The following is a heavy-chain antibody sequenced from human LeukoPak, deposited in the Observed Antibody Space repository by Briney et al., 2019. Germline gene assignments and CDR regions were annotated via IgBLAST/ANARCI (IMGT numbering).Heavy chain of an antibody. CDR1: GFTFSSYV. Sequence: GGSLRLSCAASGFTFSSYVMNWVRQAPGKGLEWVSSISSGGGYTYYADSVKGRFTISRDNSKNTLYLQMNSLRAGDTAVYYCATYYTTMARYFDYWGQGDLVTVSS. CDR2: ISSGGGYT. D-gene: IGHD5-18*01. J-gene: IGHJ4*02. V-gene: IGHV3-23*01. CDR3: ATYYTTMARYFDY.